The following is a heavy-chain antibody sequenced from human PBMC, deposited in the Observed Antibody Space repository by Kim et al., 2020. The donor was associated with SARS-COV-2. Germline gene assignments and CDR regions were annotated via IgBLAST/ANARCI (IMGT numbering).Heavy chain of an antibody. J-gene: IGHJ4*02. CDR2: IYYSGST. Sequence: SETLSLTCTVSGGSISSSSYYWGWIRQPPGKGLEWIGSIYYSGSTYYNPSLKSRVTISVDTSKNQFSLKLSSVTAADTAVYYCARHRVGAAVFDYWGQGTLVTVSS. CDR1: GGSISSSSYY. V-gene: IGHV4-39*01. CDR3: ARHRVGAAVFDY. D-gene: IGHD2-15*01.